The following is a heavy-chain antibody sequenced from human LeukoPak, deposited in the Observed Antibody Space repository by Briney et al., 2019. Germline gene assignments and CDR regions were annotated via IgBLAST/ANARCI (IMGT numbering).Heavy chain of an antibody. J-gene: IGHJ4*02. Sequence: SGGSLRLPCAASGFTFSSYAMHWVRRAPGKGLEWVAVISYDGSNKYYADSVKGRFTISRDNSKNTLYLQMNSLRAEDTAVYYCARDDYGGNYFDYWGQGTLVTVSS. D-gene: IGHD4-23*01. CDR1: GFTFSSYA. CDR3: ARDDYGGNYFDY. CDR2: ISYDGSNK. V-gene: IGHV3-30-3*01.